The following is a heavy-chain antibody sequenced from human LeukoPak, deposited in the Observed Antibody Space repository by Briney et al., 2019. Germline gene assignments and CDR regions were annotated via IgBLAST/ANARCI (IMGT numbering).Heavy chain of an antibody. CDR2: MNPNSGNT. CDR1: GYTFTSYD. CDR3: AREGDFWSGTNYYMDV. D-gene: IGHD3-3*01. J-gene: IGHJ6*03. Sequence: ASVKVSCKASGYTFTSYDINWVRQATGQGLEWMGWMNPNSGNTGYAQKFQGRVTITRNTSISTAYMELSSLRSEDTAVYYCAREGDFWSGTNYYMDVWGKGTTVTVSS. V-gene: IGHV1-8*03.